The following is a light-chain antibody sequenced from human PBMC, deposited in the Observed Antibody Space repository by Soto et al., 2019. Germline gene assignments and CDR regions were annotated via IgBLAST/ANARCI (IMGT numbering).Light chain of an antibody. J-gene: IGKJ1*01. CDR3: QHYNNYPWT. CDR1: QSISGW. V-gene: IGKV1-5*01. CDR2: DAS. Sequence: DIQMTQSPSTVSASVGDSVTITCRASQSISGWLAWYQQKPGKATKLLIYDASTLEGGVPSRFTGSGSGTEFSLTISGLQPDDFATYYCQHYNNYPWTFGQGTKVEI.